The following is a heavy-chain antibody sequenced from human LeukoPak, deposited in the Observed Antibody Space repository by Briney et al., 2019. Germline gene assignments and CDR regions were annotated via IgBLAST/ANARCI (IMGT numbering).Heavy chain of an antibody. CDR2: INQSGST. V-gene: IGHV4-34*01. D-gene: IGHD2-2*01. CDR1: GGSFNGYY. CDR3: AREGYCSSTSCYQFRSGCDY. Sequence: SETLSLTCAVYGGSFNGYYWSWIRKPPGKGLEWIGEINQSGSTNYNPSLKSRVTISVDTSKNQFSLKLSSVTAADTAVYYCAREGYCSSTSCYQFRSGCDYWGQGTLVTVSS. J-gene: IGHJ4*02.